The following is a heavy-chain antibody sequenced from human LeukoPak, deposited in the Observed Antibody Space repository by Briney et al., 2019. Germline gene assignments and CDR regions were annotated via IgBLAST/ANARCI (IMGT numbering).Heavy chain of an antibody. D-gene: IGHD2-15*01. CDR2: IYYSGST. CDR3: ARDIVVVVAATPRCNAFDI. CDR1: GGSISSSSYY. J-gene: IGHJ3*02. Sequence: SETLSLTCTVSGGSISSSSYYWGWIRQPRGKGLEWIVSIYYSGSTYYNPSLKSRVTISVDTTKNQFSLKLSSVTAADTAVYYCARDIVVVVAATPRCNAFDIWGQGTMVTVSS. V-gene: IGHV4-39*07.